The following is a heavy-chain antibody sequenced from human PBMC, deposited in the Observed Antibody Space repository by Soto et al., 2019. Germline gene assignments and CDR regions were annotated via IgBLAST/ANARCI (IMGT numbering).Heavy chain of an antibody. V-gene: IGHV5-51*01. Sequence: GDSLKISCTASGYSFTSYWIGWVRQMPGKVLECMGIIYPGDSDPRYSPSFQGHVTISADKSTGTAYLQWNSLKASDTAMYYCARHKSSSWYPDYYSYYGMGVWGQGTTVTVSS. J-gene: IGHJ6*02. CDR2: IYPGDSDP. CDR3: ARHKSSSWYPDYYSYYGMGV. CDR1: GYSFTSYW. D-gene: IGHD6-13*01.